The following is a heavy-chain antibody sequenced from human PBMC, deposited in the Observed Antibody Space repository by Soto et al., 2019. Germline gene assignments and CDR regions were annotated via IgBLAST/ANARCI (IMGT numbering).Heavy chain of an antibody. V-gene: IGHV4-59*08. D-gene: IGHD6-13*01. CDR2: IYYSGST. CDR1: GGSISSYY. Sequence: SETLSLTCTVSGGSISSYYWSWIRQPPGKGLEWIGYIYYSGSTNYNPSLKSRVTISVDTSKNQFSLQLSSVTAADTAVYYCARLGPGIAAAGTLYYYMDVWGKGTTVTVSS. CDR3: ARLGPGIAAAGTLYYYMDV. J-gene: IGHJ6*03.